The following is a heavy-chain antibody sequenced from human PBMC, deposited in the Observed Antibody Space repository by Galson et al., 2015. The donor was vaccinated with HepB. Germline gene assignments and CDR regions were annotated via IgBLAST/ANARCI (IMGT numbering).Heavy chain of an antibody. CDR3: ARATVGATRAFDI. CDR2: ISYDGSNK. D-gene: IGHD1-26*01. V-gene: IGHV3-30-3*01. Sequence: SLRLSCAASGFTFSSYAMHWVRQAPGKGLEWVAVISYDGSNKYYADSVKGRFTISRDNSKNTLYLQMNSLRAEDTAVYYCARATVGATRAFDIWGQGTMVTVSS. CDR1: GFTFSSYA. J-gene: IGHJ3*02.